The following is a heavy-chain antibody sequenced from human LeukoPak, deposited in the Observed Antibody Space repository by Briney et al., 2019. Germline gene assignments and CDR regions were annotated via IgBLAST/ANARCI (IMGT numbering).Heavy chain of an antibody. V-gene: IGHV4-30-4*01. CDR2: IYYSGST. Sequence: PSETLSLTCTVSGGSISSGDYYWRWIRQPPGKGLEWIVYIYYSGSTYYNPSLKSRVTISVDTSKNQFSLKLSSVTAADTAVYYCAGMTVLGQGYYYYGMDVWGQGTTVTVSS. CDR3: AGMTVLGQGYYYYGMDV. D-gene: IGHD3-3*02. CDR1: GGSISSGDYY. J-gene: IGHJ6*02.